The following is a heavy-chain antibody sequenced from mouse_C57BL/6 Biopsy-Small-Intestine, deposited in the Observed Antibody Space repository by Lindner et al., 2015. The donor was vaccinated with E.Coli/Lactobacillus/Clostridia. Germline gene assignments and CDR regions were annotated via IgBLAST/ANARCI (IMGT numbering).Heavy chain of an antibody. V-gene: IGHV1-81*01. CDR3: ASRDIVWGSAPPNYYGMDV. J-gene: IGHJ1*01. CDR2: IIPIFDSA. Sequence: SVKVSCKASGGTFSSYAISWVRQAPGQGFEWMGGIIPIFDSANYAQKFQGRVTITADESTSTAYMELSSLRSEDTAVYYCASRDIVWGSAPPNYYGMDVWGQGTTVTVSS. CDR1: GGTFSSYA. D-gene: IGHD1-1*01.